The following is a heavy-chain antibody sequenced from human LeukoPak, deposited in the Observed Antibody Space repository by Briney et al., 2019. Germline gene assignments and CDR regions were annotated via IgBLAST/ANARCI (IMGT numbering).Heavy chain of an antibody. Sequence: GGSLRLSCAASGFTFSSYHFHWVRQAPGKGLEWVSSISSDSSSFKRYAHSVQGRFTISRDNARNSMYLQMNSLRAEDTAVYYCARGTNWSPLDFDYWGQGSLVTVSS. V-gene: IGHV3-21*04. CDR2: ISSDSSSFK. CDR1: GFTFSSYH. D-gene: IGHD1-20*01. J-gene: IGHJ4*02. CDR3: ARGTNWSPLDFDY.